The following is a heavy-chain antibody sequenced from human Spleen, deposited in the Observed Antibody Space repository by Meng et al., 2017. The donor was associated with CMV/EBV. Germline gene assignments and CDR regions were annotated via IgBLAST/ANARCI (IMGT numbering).Heavy chain of an antibody. V-gene: IGHV1-69*02. Sequence: SVKVSCKASGGTFSSYTISWVRQAPGQGLEWMGRIIPILGIANYAQKFQGRVTITADKSTSTAYTELSSLRSEDTAVYYCAGRFLEWSGMDVWGQGTTVTVSS. D-gene: IGHD3-3*01. CDR3: AGRFLEWSGMDV. J-gene: IGHJ6*02. CDR2: IIPILGIA. CDR1: GGTFSSYT.